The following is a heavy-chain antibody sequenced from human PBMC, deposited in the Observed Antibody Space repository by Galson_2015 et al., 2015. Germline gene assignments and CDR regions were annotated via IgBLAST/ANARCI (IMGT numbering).Heavy chain of an antibody. CDR3: ARRRSSTSSDWFDP. CDR2: IYTGDSDA. Sequence: QSGAPVKKPGQTLQISCRGSGYSFASFWIGWVRQMPGKGLEWMGFIYTGDSDARYSPSFQGQVTISASKSISTAYLQLSSLKAADTAMYCCARRRSSTSSDWFDPWGQGTLVTVSS. J-gene: IGHJ5*02. D-gene: IGHD2-2*01. V-gene: IGHV5-51*01. CDR1: GYSFASFW.